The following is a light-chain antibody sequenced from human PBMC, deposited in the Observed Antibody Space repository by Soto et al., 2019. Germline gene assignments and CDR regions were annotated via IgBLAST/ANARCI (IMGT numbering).Light chain of an antibody. CDR3: SLYTTSNTRQIV. CDR1: SSDLVGYNY. V-gene: IGLV2-14*03. CDR2: DVS. Sequence: QSLLTQPSSMSGSPGQSITISCPGTSSDLVGYNYVSWYQHHPGKAPKLMIYDVSNRPSGVSNRFSGSKSGNTASLTISGLQPEDEADYYCSLYTTSNTRQIVFGTGTKVTVL. J-gene: IGLJ1*01.